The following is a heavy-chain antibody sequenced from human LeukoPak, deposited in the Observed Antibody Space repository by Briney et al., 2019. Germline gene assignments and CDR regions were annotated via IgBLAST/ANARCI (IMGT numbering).Heavy chain of an antibody. CDR1: GGSISSHY. CDR3: ARGQTDYYYYYYMDV. Sequence: SETLSLTCTVSGGSISSHYWSWIRQPPGKGLEWIGYIYYSGSTNYNPSLKSRVTISVDTSKNQFSLKLSSVTAADTAVYYCARGQTDYYYYYYMDVWGKGTTVTVSS. J-gene: IGHJ6*03. V-gene: IGHV4-59*11. CDR2: IYYSGST.